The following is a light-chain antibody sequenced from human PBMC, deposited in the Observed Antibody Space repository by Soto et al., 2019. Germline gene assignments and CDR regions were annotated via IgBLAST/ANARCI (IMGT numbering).Light chain of an antibody. V-gene: IGKV3-15*01. CDR1: QSVSSSY. J-gene: IGKJ4*01. Sequence: SVHTQSPGTLSLSLGERATLSCRASQSVSSSYLAWYQQKPGQAPRLLIYGASSRATGIPTRFSGSGSGTEFTLTIDSLQSEDFAIYFCQQYNNWPGAFGGGTKVDIK. CDR3: QQYNNWPGA. CDR2: GAS.